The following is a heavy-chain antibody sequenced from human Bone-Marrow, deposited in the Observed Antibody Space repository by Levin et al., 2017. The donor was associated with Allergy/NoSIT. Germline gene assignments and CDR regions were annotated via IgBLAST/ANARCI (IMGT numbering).Heavy chain of an antibody. CDR1: GDTFSNHV. CDR3: ATNRRTSCTGGSCYSFDY. J-gene: IGHJ4*02. Sequence: ASVKVSCKASGDTFSNHVFSWLRQAPGEPFEWMGGIIPIFGAANYAQKFQGRVTITADESTTTAFVELSGLRSDDTAVYFCATNRRTSCTGGSCYSFDYWGQGTLLTVSS. V-gene: IGHV1-69*13. CDR2: IIPIFGAA. D-gene: IGHD2-15*01.